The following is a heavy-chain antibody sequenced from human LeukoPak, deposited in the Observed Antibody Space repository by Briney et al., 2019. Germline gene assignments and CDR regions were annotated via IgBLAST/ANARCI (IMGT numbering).Heavy chain of an antibody. CDR3: ARTLYSSSSAYFQH. CDR1: GYSISSGYY. D-gene: IGHD6-6*01. Sequence: SETLSLTCAVSGYSISSGYYWGWIRQPPGKGLEWIGSIYHRGSTYYNPSLKSRVTISVDTSKNQFSLKLCSVTAADTAVYYCARTLYSSSSAYFQHWGQGTLVTVSS. CDR2: IYHRGST. V-gene: IGHV4-38-2*01. J-gene: IGHJ1*01.